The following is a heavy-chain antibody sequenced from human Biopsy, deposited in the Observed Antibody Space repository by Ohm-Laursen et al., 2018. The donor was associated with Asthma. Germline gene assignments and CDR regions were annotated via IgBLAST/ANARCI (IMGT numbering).Heavy chain of an antibody. CDR3: ARHLSPGYHHYAMDV. CDR2: IWYDGSIK. Sequence: SLRLSCAASGFTFSSYGMHWVRQAPGKGLEWVAVIWYDGSIKYYADSVKGRFSISRDNAKNSLYLHMNSLRVEDTAVYYCARHLSPGYHHYAMDVWGQGTTVTVSS. CDR1: GFTFSSYG. D-gene: IGHD5-12*01. V-gene: IGHV3-33*01. J-gene: IGHJ6*02.